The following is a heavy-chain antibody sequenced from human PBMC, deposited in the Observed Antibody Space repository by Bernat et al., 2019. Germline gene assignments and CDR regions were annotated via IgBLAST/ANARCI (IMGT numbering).Heavy chain of an antibody. Sequence: QVQLVQSGAEVKKPGASVKVSCKASGYTFTGYYMHWVRQAPGQGLEWMGWINPNSGGTNYAQKFEGWVTMTRDTSISTAYRELSRLRSDDTAVYYCARDLSRYYDFWSGPDYGMDVWGQGTTVTVSS. CDR2: INPNSGGT. V-gene: IGHV1-2*04. J-gene: IGHJ6*02. CDR1: GYTFTGYY. CDR3: ARDLSRYYDFWSGPDYGMDV. D-gene: IGHD3-3*01.